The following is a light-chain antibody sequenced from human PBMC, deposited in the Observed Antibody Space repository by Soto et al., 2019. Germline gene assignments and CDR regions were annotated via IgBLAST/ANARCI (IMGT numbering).Light chain of an antibody. CDR1: SGHSNYA. J-gene: IGLJ2*01. V-gene: IGLV4-69*01. CDR3: QTWDSGAVL. Sequence: QPVLTQSPSASASLGASVKLTCTLSSGHSNYAIAWHQQQPEKGPRYLMKLNGDGSHSKGDGIPDRFSGSSSGAERYLTISSLQSDDEADYYCQTWDSGAVLFGGGTKVTVL. CDR2: LNGDGSH.